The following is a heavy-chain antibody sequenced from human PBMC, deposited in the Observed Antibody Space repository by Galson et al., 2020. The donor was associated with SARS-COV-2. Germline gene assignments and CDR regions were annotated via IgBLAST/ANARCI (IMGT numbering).Heavy chain of an antibody. Sequence: GESLKISCAASGFTFSSYSMNWVRQAPGKGLEWVSYISSSSSTIYYADSVKGRFTISRDNAKNSLYLQMNSLRDEDTAVYYCARDRVSSSWANWFDPWGQGTLVTVSS. CDR1: GFTFSSYS. V-gene: IGHV3-48*02. CDR2: ISSSSSTI. J-gene: IGHJ5*02. CDR3: ARDRVSSSWANWFDP. D-gene: IGHD6-13*01.